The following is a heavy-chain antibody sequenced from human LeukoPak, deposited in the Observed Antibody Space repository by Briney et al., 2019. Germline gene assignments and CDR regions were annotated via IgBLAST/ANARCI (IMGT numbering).Heavy chain of an antibody. D-gene: IGHD6-19*01. CDR1: GGSISSYY. CDR3: ARVASGYSSGWYDY. Sequence: SETLSLTCTVSGGSISSYYCSWIRQPPGKGLEWIGYIYYSGSTNYNPSLKSRVTISVDTSKNQFSLRLSSVTAADTAVYYCARVASGYSSGWYDYWGQGTLVTVSS. CDR2: IYYSGST. J-gene: IGHJ4*02. V-gene: IGHV4-59*01.